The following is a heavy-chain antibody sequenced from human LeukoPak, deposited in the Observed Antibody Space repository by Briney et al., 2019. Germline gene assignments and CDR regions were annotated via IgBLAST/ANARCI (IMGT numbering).Heavy chain of an antibody. CDR2: IYHSGST. CDR3: ARPLSDDYGDYEDY. Sequence: SETLSLTCAISGYSISSGYYWGWIRQPPGKGLEWIGSIYHSGSTYYNPSLKSRVTISVDTSKNQFSLKLSSVTAADTAVYYCARPLSDDYGDYEDYWGQGTLVTVSS. D-gene: IGHD4-17*01. CDR1: GYSISSGYY. J-gene: IGHJ4*02. V-gene: IGHV4-38-2*01.